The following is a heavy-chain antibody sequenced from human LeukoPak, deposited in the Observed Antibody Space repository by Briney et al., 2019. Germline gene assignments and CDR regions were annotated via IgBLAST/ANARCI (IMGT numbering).Heavy chain of an antibody. V-gene: IGHV4-39*07. D-gene: IGHD6-6*01. CDR1: GGSISSSSYY. Sequence: KPSETLSLTCTVSGGSISSSSYYWGWIRPPPGKGLEWIGSIYYSGSTYYNPSLKSRVTISVDTSKNQFSLKLSSVTAADTAVYYCASLGRGSSSLFDYWGQGTLVTVSS. CDR3: ASLGRGSSSLFDY. CDR2: IYYSGST. J-gene: IGHJ4*02.